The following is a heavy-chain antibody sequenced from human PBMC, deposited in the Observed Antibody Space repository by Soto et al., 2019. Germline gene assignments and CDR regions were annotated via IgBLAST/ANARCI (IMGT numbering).Heavy chain of an antibody. CDR3: AKGPNYYYMDV. V-gene: IGHV3-9*01. CDR2: ISWNSNII. Sequence: DVQLVESGGGLVQPGRSLRLSCAASGFTFDDSGMHWVRQDPGKGLDWVSSISWNSNIIGYADSVKGRFTISRDNGKNSLYLQMNSLSAEDTALYYCAKGPNYYYMDVWGKGTTVTVSS. J-gene: IGHJ6*03. CDR1: GFTFDDSG.